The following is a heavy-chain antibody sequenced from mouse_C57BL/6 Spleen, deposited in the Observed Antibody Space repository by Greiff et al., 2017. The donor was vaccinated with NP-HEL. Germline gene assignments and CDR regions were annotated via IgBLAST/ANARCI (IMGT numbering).Heavy chain of an antibody. Sequence: EVQGVESGGGLVKPGGSLKLSCAASGFTFSSYAMSWVRQTPEKRLEWVATISDGGSYTYYPDNVKGRFTISRDNAKNNLYLQMSHLKSEDTAMYYCARDGFDPVAYWGQGTLVTVSA. V-gene: IGHV5-4*01. CDR2: ISDGGSYT. J-gene: IGHJ3*01. CDR3: ARDGFDPVAY. CDR1: GFTFSSYA.